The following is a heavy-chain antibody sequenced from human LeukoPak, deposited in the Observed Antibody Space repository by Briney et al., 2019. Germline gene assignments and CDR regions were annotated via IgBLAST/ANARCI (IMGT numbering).Heavy chain of an antibody. Sequence: SETLSLTCTVSGGSISSYYWSWIRQPPGKGLEWIGYIYYSGSTNYNPSLKSRVTIPVDTSKNQFSLKLSSVTAADTAVYYCARERYYDSSGYFYYWGQGTLVTVSS. D-gene: IGHD3-22*01. CDR3: ARERYYDSSGYFYY. CDR2: IYYSGST. V-gene: IGHV4-59*01. CDR1: GGSISSYY. J-gene: IGHJ4*02.